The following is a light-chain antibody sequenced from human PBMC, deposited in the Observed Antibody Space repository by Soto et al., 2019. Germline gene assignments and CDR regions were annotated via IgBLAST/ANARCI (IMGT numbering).Light chain of an antibody. J-gene: IGKJ4*01. CDR3: QQYNNWTLT. Sequence: EIVMTQSPATLSVSPGESDTLACRASQSVSGNLAWYQQKPCQPPRLLIYSASTRATGSPARFSGSGSGTEVTLTISSLQSEDFAVYYCQQYNNWTLTFGGGTKVEIK. V-gene: IGKV3-15*01. CDR1: QSVSGN. CDR2: SAS.